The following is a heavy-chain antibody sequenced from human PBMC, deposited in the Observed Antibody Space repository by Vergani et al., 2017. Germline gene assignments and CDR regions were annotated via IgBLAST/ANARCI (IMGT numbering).Heavy chain of an antibody. Sequence: QVQLAESGAGRVQPGRSLRLSCAASGFSFSSHAIHWVRQAPGKGLEWVAVISHDGSKKYYADSVKGRFTIARDNSKNTLDLQMNSLRTQDTAVYYCAKAGSVTSGSLQYNFYMDVWGKGTTVTVS. V-gene: IGHV3-30*18. CDR2: ISHDGSKK. CDR3: AKAGSVTSGSLQYNFYMDV. CDR1: GFSFSSHA. D-gene: IGHD3-10*01. J-gene: IGHJ6*03.